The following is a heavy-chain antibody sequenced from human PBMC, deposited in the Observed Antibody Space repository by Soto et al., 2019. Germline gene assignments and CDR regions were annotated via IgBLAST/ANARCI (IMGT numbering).Heavy chain of an antibody. J-gene: IGHJ3*02. CDR3: ARGCYATNAFDT. CDR2: ISSSSSYI. D-gene: IGHD2-2*01. V-gene: IGHV3-21*01. Sequence: GGSLRLSCAASGFTFSSYSMSWIRQAPGKGLEWVSSISSSSSYIYYADSVKGRFTISRDNAKNSLYLQMNSLRAEDTAVYYCARGCYATNAFDTWGQGTMVTVSS. CDR1: GFTFSSYS.